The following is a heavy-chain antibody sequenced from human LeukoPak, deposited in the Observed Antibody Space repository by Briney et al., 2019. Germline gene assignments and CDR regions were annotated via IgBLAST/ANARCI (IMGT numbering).Heavy chain of an antibody. CDR3: ASQYSSGWGAFDI. CDR1: GFTFSVYY. V-gene: IGHV3-11*04. Sequence: PGGSLRLSCAASGFTFSVYYMSWMRQAPGKGLEWLSYISSSGDAVFYADSVKGRFTMSRDNPKNSLYLQMNSLRAEDTAVYYCASQYSSGWGAFDIWGQGAMVTVSS. J-gene: IGHJ3*02. D-gene: IGHD6-19*01. CDR2: ISSSGDAV.